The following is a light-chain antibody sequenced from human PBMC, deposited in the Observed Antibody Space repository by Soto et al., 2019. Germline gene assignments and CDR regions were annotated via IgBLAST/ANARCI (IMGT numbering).Light chain of an antibody. V-gene: IGLV2-14*01. CDR1: SSDVGGYNF. J-gene: IGLJ3*02. CDR3: SSYTSSSTWV. CDR2: EVS. Sequence: QSALTQPASVSGSPGQSITISCAGTSSDVGGYNFVSWYQQHPGKAPKVMIFEVSNRASGVSNRFSGSKSGNTASLTISGLRAEDEADYYCSSYTSSSTWVFGGGTQLTVL.